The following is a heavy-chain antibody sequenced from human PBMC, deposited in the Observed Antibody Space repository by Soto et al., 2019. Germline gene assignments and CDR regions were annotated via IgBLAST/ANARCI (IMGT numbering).Heavy chain of an antibody. CDR2: VSGSGDST. D-gene: IGHD2-21*02. V-gene: IGHV3-23*01. CDR3: AKGRASDCPGCTQDY. CDR1: AFTFSSYA. Sequence: EVQLLESGGGLAQPGGSLRLSCAASAFTFSSYAMSWVRQAPGKGLEWVSAVSGSGDSTYYADSVKGRFTISRDNPKNTRYLQMNSLRAEDTAVYYCAKGRASDCPGCTQDYWGQGTLVTVSS. J-gene: IGHJ4*02.